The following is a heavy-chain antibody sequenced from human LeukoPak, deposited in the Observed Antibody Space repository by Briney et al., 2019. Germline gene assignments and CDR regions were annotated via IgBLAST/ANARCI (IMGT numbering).Heavy chain of an antibody. V-gene: IGHV3-48*04. D-gene: IGHD5-24*01. CDR1: GFTFNIYG. CDR2: IGSRRVTT. CDR3: ARATRNGYDY. Sequence: PGWSLRLSCEASGFTFNIYGMNWVRQAPGKGPEWVSYIGSRRVTTHYADSVKGRFTVSRDDAQNALYLQMNSLRRDDTAVYYCARATRNGYDYWGHGTRVTVSS. J-gene: IGHJ4*01.